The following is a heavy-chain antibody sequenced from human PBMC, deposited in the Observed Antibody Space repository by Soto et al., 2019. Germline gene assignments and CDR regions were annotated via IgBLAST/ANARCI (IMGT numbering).Heavy chain of an antibody. D-gene: IGHD5-18*01. CDR3: ASSDTAMVTVAAFDI. CDR1: GFTFSSYA. CDR2: ISYDGSNK. Sequence: QVQLVESGGGVVQPGRSLRLSCAASGFTFSSYAMHWVRQAPGKGLEWVAVISYDGSNKYYADSVKGRFTISRDNSKNTLYLQMNSLRAEDTAVYYCASSDTAMVTVAAFDIWGQGTMVTVSS. V-gene: IGHV3-30-3*01. J-gene: IGHJ3*02.